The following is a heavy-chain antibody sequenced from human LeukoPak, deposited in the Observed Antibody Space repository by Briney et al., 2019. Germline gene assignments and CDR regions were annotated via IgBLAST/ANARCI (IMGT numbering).Heavy chain of an antibody. CDR1: GYTFTSYG. CDR3: AIESGWYRRYFDY. J-gene: IGHJ4*02. V-gene: IGHV1-2*02. CDR2: INPNSGGT. D-gene: IGHD6-19*01. Sequence: ASVKVSCKASGYTFTSYGISWVRQAPGQGLEWMGWINPNSGGTNYAQKFQGRVTMTRDTSISTAYMELSRLRSDDTAVYYCAIESGWYRRYFDYWGQGTLVTVSS.